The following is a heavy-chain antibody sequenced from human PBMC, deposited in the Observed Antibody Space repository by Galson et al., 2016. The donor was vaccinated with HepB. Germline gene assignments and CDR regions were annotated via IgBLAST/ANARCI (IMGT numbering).Heavy chain of an antibody. J-gene: IGHJ6*02. CDR1: GFTFSSYT. CDR3: VKDRGGSNKHILDV. Sequence: SLRLSCAASGFTFSSYTMHWVRQAPGKGLEHVSSLRSNGDNTYYADFVKGRFTISRDNSKSMLFLQMRGLTAEDTALYFCVKDRGGSNKHILDVWGQGTMVTVSS. CDR2: LRSNGDNT. D-gene: IGHD4-11*01. V-gene: IGHV3-64D*06.